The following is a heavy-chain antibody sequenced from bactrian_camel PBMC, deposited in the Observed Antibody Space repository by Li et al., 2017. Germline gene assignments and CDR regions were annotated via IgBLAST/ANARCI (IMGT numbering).Heavy chain of an antibody. CDR2: IYRPGGNT. CDR1: GLPIDRSC. J-gene: IGHJ4*01. D-gene: IGHD2*01. Sequence: HVQLVESGGGSVQPGGSQRLACEVSGLPIDRSCVGWFRQAIGKERVWIASIYRPGGNTFADDSVKGRFTISRDNAKNMLYLQMNDLQPTDTGLYYCSTKLSERGQGTQVTVSS. V-gene: IGHV3S6*01.